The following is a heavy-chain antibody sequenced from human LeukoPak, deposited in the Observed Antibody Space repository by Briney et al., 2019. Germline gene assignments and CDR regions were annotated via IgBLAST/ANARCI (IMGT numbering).Heavy chain of an antibody. CDR2: IYYSGST. CDR3: ARHLPDYYDSSGDYFDY. Sequence: SETLSLTCTVSGGSISSYYWSWIRQPPGKGLEWIGYIYYSGSTNYNPSLKSRVTISVDTSKNQFSLKLSSVTAADTAVYYCARHLPDYYDSSGDYFDYWGQGTLVTVSS. CDR1: GGSISSYY. D-gene: IGHD3-22*01. V-gene: IGHV4-59*08. J-gene: IGHJ4*02.